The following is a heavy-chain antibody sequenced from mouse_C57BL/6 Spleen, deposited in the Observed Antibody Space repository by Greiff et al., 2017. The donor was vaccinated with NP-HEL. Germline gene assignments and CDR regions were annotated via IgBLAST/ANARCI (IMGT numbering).Heavy chain of an antibody. V-gene: IGHV2-6-1*01. CDR3: ARHGGSNILYYAMDY. Sequence: QVQLKESGPGLVAPSQSLSITCTVSGFSLTSYGVHWVRQPPGKGLEWLVVIWSDGSTTYNSALKSRLSLSKDNSKSQVFLKMTSLQTDDTAMYYCARHGGSNILYYAMDYWGQGTSVTVSS. D-gene: IGHD1-1*01. J-gene: IGHJ4*01. CDR2: IWSDGST. CDR1: GFSLTSYG.